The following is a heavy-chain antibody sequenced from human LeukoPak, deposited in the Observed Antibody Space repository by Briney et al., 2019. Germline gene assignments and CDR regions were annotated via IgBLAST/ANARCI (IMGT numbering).Heavy chain of an antibody. CDR1: GGSISSYY. V-gene: IGHV4-59*01. CDR2: IYYSGST. Sequence: SETLSLTCTVSGGSISSYYWSWIRQPPGKGLEWIGYIYYSGSTNYNPSLKSRVTISVDTSKNQFSLKLSSVTAADTAVYYCARNARLPYDFWRERGFDPWGQGTLVTVSS. CDR3: ARNARLPYDFWRERGFDP. D-gene: IGHD3-3*01. J-gene: IGHJ5*02.